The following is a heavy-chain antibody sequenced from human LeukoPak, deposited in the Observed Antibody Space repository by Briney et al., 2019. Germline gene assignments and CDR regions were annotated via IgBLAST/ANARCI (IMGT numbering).Heavy chain of an antibody. Sequence: SVKVSCKASGGTFSSYAISWVRQAPGQGLEWMGRIIPIFGTANYAQKFQGRVTITTDESTSTAYMELSSLRSEDTAVYYCARDRFPYSGSYSFEPFDYWGQGTLVAVSS. J-gene: IGHJ4*02. D-gene: IGHD1-26*01. CDR2: IIPIFGTA. CDR3: ARDRFPYSGSYSFEPFDY. V-gene: IGHV1-69*05. CDR1: GGTFSSYA.